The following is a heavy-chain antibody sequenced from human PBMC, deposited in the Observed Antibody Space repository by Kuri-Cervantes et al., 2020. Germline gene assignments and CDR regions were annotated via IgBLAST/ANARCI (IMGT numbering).Heavy chain of an antibody. CDR1: GFTFSDYY. V-gene: IGHV3-11*01. Sequence: GESLKISCAASGFTFSDYYMSWIRQAPGKGLEWVSYISSSGSTIYYADSVKGRFTISRDNAKNSLYLQMNSLRAEDTAMYYCARGVVVAATNASQLRQYYYYYYGMDVWGQGTTVTVSS. D-gene: IGHD2-15*01. CDR3: ARGVVVAATNASQLRQYYYYYYGMDV. CDR2: ISSSGSTI. J-gene: IGHJ6*02.